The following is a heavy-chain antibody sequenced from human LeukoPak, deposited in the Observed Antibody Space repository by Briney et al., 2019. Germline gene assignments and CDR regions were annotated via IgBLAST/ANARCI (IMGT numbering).Heavy chain of an antibody. Sequence: SETLSLTCTVSGGSISSYYWSWIRQPPGKGLEWIGYIYYSGSTNYNPSLKSRVTISVDTSKNQFSLKLSSVTAADTAVYYCARVVEMAKILGPLGAFDIWGQGTMVTVSS. D-gene: IGHD5-24*01. CDR3: ARVVEMAKILGPLGAFDI. V-gene: IGHV4-59*01. CDR2: IYYSGST. J-gene: IGHJ3*02. CDR1: GGSISSYY.